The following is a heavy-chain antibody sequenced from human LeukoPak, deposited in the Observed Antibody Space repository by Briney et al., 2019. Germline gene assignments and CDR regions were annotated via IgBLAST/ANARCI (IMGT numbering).Heavy chain of an antibody. Sequence: PSETLSLICTVSGGSIRSSTDDWGWIRQPAGKGLEWVGSIRYSGTTYHSPSREGRLTMSIDTSENQFSLKLSSVTAADTAVYSCARHYSDSSGYYWGYYFDSWGRGTLVTVSS. D-gene: IGHD3-22*01. J-gene: IGHJ4*02. V-gene: IGHV4-39*01. CDR3: ARHYSDSSGYYWGYYFDS. CDR2: IRYSGTT. CDR1: GGSIRSSTDD.